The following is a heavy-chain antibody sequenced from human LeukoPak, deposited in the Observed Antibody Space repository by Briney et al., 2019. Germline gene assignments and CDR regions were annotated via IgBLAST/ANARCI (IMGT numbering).Heavy chain of an antibody. J-gene: IGHJ4*02. D-gene: IGHD6-19*01. CDR1: GYNFANYW. CDR3: ARLFPGGQWLHRGPDY. Sequence: GESLKISCKASGYNFANYWIGRARQIPGKGRESMGIVYPGDSDTRYSPSFQGQVTISANKPITTAYQQSSSLKAAHTAMYYCARLFPGGQWLHRGPDYWGQGTLVTVSS. V-gene: IGHV5-51*01. CDR2: VYPGDSDT.